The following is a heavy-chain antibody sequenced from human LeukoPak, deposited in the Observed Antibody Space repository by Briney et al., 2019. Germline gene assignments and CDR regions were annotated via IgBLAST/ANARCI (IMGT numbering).Heavy chain of an antibody. D-gene: IGHD2-2*01. V-gene: IGHV3-7*05. CDR1: GFTFSNYW. J-gene: IGHJ5*02. CDR3: ARGGAPYCSSTSCYEDRFDP. CDR2: IKQDGSEK. Sequence: GGSLRLSCAASGFTFSNYWMSWVRQAPGKGLEWVANIKQDGSEKYYVDSVKGRFTIPRDNAKNSLYLQMISLRAEDTAVYYCARGGAPYCSSTSCYEDRFDPWGQGTLVTVSS.